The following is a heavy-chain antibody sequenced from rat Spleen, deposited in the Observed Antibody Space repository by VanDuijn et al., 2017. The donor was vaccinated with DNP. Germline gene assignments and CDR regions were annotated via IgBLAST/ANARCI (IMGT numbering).Heavy chain of an antibody. CDR2: XXYDGSRT. V-gene: IGHV5-22*01. Sequence: EVQLVESGGGXXXPGXXLKLSCXXXGXXXSDXXXAWXXQAPAKGLAWVAYXXYDGSRTYYGDSXKGRFTISRDNGKNTLYLQMNSLRSEDTATYYCARHVLPLRVWDYWGQGVMVTVSS. D-gene: IGHD1-4*01. CDR3: ARHVLPLRVWDY. J-gene: IGHJ2*01. CDR1: GXXXSDXX.